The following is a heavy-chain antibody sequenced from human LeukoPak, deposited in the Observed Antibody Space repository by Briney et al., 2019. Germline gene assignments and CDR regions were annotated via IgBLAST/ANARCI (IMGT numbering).Heavy chain of an antibody. D-gene: IGHD3-10*02. V-gene: IGHV3-53*01. CDR1: GFTFSNYY. CDR3: ARDRGTIFLDY. J-gene: IGHJ4*02. Sequence: GGSLRLSCAVSGFTFSNYYMSWVRQAPGKGLEWVSIIYSGGTKYYADSVKGRFTISRDNSKNTLYLQMNSLRAEDTAVYYCARDRGTIFLDYWGQGTLVTVSS. CDR2: IYSGGTK.